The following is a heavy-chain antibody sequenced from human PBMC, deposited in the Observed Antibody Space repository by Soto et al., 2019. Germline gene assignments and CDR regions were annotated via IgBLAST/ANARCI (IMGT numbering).Heavy chain of an antibody. D-gene: IGHD3-22*01. Sequence: EVQLLESGGGLVQPGGSLRLSCAASGFTFSSYAMSWVRQAPGKGLEWVSAISGSGGSTYYADSVKGRFTISRDNSKNTLYLQMNSLRAEDTAVYYCANNIYYDSSGYLDYWGQGTLVTVSS. J-gene: IGHJ4*02. CDR2: ISGSGGST. CDR3: ANNIYYDSSGYLDY. V-gene: IGHV3-23*01. CDR1: GFTFSSYA.